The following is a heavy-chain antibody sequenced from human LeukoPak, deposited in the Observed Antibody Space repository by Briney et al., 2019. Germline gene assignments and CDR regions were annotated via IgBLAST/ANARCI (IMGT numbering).Heavy chain of an antibody. J-gene: IGHJ4*02. V-gene: IGHV3-7*02. CDR3: ATSYGDYLFDY. CDR1: GFTFDDYG. Sequence: PGGSLRLSCAASGFTFDDYGMSWVRQAPGKGLEWVANIKQDGSEKYYADSVKGRFTISRDNAKNSLYLQMNSLRAEDTAVYYCATSYGDYLFDYWGQGTLVTVSS. CDR2: IKQDGSEK. D-gene: IGHD4-17*01.